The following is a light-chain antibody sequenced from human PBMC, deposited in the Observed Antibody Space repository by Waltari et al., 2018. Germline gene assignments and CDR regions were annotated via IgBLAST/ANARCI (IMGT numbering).Light chain of an antibody. J-gene: IGKJ1*01. V-gene: IGKV3-11*01. CDR2: DAS. CDR1: QSVSSY. Sequence: EIVLTQSPATLSLSPGESATLPCRASQSVSSYLAWYQQKPGQAPRLLIYDASNRATGIAGRFSGSGSGTDFTLTISSLEPEDFAVYYCQQRSNWPRTFGQGTKVEIK. CDR3: QQRSNWPRT.